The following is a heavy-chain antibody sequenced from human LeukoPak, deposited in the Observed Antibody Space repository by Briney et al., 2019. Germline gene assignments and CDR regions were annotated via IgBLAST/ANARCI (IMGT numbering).Heavy chain of an antibody. Sequence: GGSLRLSCAASGFTFSSCSMNWVRQAPGKGLEWVSSISSSSSYIYYADSVKGRFTISRDNAKNSLYLQMNSLRAEDTAVYYCARDGPRGATPYWGQGTLVTVSS. D-gene: IGHD1-26*01. CDR1: GFTFSSCS. J-gene: IGHJ4*02. CDR3: ARDGPRGATPY. V-gene: IGHV3-21*01. CDR2: ISSSSSYI.